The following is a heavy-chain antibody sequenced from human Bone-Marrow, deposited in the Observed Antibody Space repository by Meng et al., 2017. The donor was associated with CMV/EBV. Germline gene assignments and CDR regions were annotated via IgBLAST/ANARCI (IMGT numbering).Heavy chain of an antibody. D-gene: IGHD3-22*01. CDR3: ARASYDSSGYYYYFDQ. CDR1: GASLGSYY. Sequence: SETLSLTCNVSGASLGSYYWSWIRQSPGKGLEWIGYVYYSGSTDYNPSLKSRLTISVDTSKNQFSPQLSSVTAADTAVYYCARASYDSSGYYYYFDQWGQGTLVTVSS. CDR2: VYYSGST. J-gene: IGHJ4*02. V-gene: IGHV4-59*01.